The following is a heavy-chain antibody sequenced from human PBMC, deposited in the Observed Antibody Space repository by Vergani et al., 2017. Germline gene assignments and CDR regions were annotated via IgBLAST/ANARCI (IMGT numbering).Heavy chain of an antibody. D-gene: IGHD6-19*01. V-gene: IGHV4-34*01. Sequence: QVQLQQWGAGLLKPSETLSLTCAVYGGSFSGYYWSWIRQPPGKGLEWSGEINHSGSTNYNPSLKSRVTISVDTSKNQFSLKLSSVTAADTAVYYCARVLAGVVDYWGQGTLVTVSS. CDR3: ARVLAGVVDY. J-gene: IGHJ4*02. CDR2: INHSGST. CDR1: GGSFSGYY.